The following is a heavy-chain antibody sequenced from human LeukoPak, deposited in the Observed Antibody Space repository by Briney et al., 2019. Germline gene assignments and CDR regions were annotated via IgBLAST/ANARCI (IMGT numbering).Heavy chain of an antibody. CDR1: GFTFSSYG. CDR3: ARDLGYSSGWSGFDP. V-gene: IGHV3-33*01. CDR2: IWYDGSNK. D-gene: IGHD6-19*01. Sequence: PGGSLRLSCAASGFTFSSYGMHWVRQAPGKGLEWVAVIWYDGSNKYYADSVKGRFTISRDNSKNTLYLQMNSLRAEDTAVYYCARDLGYSSGWSGFDPWGQGTLVTVSS. J-gene: IGHJ5*02.